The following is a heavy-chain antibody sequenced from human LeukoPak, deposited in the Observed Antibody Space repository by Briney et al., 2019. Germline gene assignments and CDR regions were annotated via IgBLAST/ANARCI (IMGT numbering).Heavy chain of an antibody. CDR2: IRYDGKNI. D-gene: IGHD3-22*01. J-gene: IGHJ4*02. CDR3: ARESYDSSGYRFDY. Sequence: PGGSLRLSCAASGFTFSSYGLHWVRQAPGKGLEWVAFIRYDGKNIYYADSVKGRFTISRDNSKNTLYLQMNSLRAEDTAVYYCARESYDSSGYRFDYWGQGTLVTVSS. CDR1: GFTFSSYG. V-gene: IGHV3-30*02.